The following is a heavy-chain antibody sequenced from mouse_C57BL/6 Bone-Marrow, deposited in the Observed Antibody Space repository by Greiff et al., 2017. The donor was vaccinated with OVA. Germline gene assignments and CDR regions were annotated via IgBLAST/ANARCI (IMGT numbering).Heavy chain of an antibody. CDR1: GFTFSSYA. J-gene: IGHJ4*01. CDR3: ARDRTGTDAMDY. V-gene: IGHV5-4*01. CDR2: ISDGGSYT. Sequence: EVQLVESGGGLVKPGGSLKLSCAASGFTFSSYAMSWVRQTPEKRLEWVATISDGGSYTYYPDNVKGRFTISRDNAKNNLYLQMSHLKSEDTAMDYCARDRTGTDAMDYWGQGTSVTVSS. D-gene: IGHD3-3*01.